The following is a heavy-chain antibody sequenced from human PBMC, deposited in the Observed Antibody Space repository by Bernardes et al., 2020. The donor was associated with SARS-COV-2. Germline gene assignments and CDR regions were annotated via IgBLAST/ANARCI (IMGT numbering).Heavy chain of an antibody. V-gene: IGHV3-43*01. CDR3: AKLSVGTIDESYY. CDR1: GFTFDDYT. Sequence: GGSLRLSCAASGFTFDDYTMHWVRQTPGKGLKWVSLITWAGRTTYYADSVKGRFTISRDNSNNSLYLQMNSLRTEDTALYYCAKLSVGTIDESYYWGQGTLVTVSS. D-gene: IGHD1-26*01. CDR2: ITWAGRTT. J-gene: IGHJ4*02.